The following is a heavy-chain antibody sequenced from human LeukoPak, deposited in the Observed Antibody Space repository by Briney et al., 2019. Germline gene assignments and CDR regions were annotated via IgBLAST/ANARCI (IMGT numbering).Heavy chain of an antibody. V-gene: IGHV1-2*02. D-gene: IGHD4-17*01. CDR1: GYTFTGYY. Sequence: GASVTVSCKASGYTFTGYYMHWVRQAPGQGLEWMGWINPNSGGTNYAQKFQGRVTMTRDTSISTAYMELSRLRSDDTAVYYCARCLPLWLTPGNWFDPWGQGTLVTVSS. J-gene: IGHJ5*02. CDR3: ARCLPLWLTPGNWFDP. CDR2: INPNSGGT.